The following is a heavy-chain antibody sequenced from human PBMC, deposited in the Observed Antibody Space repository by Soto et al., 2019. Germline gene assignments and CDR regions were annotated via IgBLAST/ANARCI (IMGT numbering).Heavy chain of an antibody. CDR1: GFTFSSYA. J-gene: IGHJ6*02. D-gene: IGHD3-10*01. Sequence: GGSLRLFCAASGFTFSSYAMSWVRQAPGKGLEWVSAISGSGGSTYYADSVKGRFTISRDNSKNTLYLQMNSLRAEDTAVYYRAKGGGSGSYYNGVHYYYYGMDVWGQGTTVTVS. V-gene: IGHV3-23*01. CDR3: AKGGGSGSYYNGVHYYYYGMDV. CDR2: ISGSGGST.